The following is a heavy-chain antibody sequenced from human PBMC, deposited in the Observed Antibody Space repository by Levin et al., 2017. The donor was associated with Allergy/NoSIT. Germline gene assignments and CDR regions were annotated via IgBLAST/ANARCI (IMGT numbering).Heavy chain of an antibody. CDR1: GGTFSSYA. D-gene: IGHD1-1*01. V-gene: IGHV1-69*13. Sequence: SVKVSCKASGGTFSSYAISWVRQAPGQGLEWMGGIIPIFGTANYAQKFQGRVTITADESTSTAYMELSSLRSEDTAVYYCARSTTGTTILYFQHWGQGTLVTVSS. CDR3: ARSTTGTTILYFQH. CDR2: IIPIFGTA. J-gene: IGHJ1*01.